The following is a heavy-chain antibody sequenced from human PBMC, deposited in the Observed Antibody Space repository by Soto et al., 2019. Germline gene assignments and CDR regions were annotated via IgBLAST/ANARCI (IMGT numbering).Heavy chain of an antibody. V-gene: IGHV3-74*01. D-gene: IGHD1-20*01. CDR1: GFTFSSYW. CDR3: ARRGPVTGLAY. Sequence: EVQLVESGGGLVQPGGSLRLSCAASGFTFSSYWMHWVRQAPGKGLVWVSRINTDESSTTYADSVKGGFTISRDNAKNTLYLQMNSLRAEDTAVYYCARRGPVTGLAYWGQGTLVTVSS. CDR2: INTDESST. J-gene: IGHJ4*02.